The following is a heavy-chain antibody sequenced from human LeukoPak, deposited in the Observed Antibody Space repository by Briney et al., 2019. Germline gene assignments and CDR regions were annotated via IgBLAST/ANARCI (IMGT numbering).Heavy chain of an antibody. V-gene: IGHV4-34*01. CDR1: GGSFSGYY. CDR3: AKLTTVVTDD. D-gene: IGHD4-23*01. Sequence: SETLSLTRAVYGGSFSGYYWSWIRQPPGKGLEWIGEINHSGSTNYNPSLKSRVTISVDTSKNQFSLKLSSVTAADTAVYYCAKLTTVVTDDWGQGTLVTVSS. J-gene: IGHJ4*02. CDR2: INHSGST.